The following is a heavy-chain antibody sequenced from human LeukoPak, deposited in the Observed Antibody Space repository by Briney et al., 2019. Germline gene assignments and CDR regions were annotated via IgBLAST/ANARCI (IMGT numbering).Heavy chain of an antibody. J-gene: IGHJ1*01. CDR1: GFTFSDYS. D-gene: IGHD6-19*01. CDR3: QKQFLAMRATTAYIQS. CDR2: ISRNSRHV. V-gene: IGHV3-21*01. Sequence: GGSLRLSCAASGFTFSDYSMNWVRQGPGKGLERVSSISRNSRHVYYGGSVWGRSTISRDDARNSLFLEMNRLCTNDMDLYYCQKQFLAMRATTAYIQSCGQGSLVTVSS.